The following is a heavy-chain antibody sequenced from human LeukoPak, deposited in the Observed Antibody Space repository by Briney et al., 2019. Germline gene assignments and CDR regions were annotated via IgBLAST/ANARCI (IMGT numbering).Heavy chain of an antibody. CDR2: IYSGGST. CDR1: GYTFSGYY. Sequence: SCKTFGYTFSGYYMSWVRQAPGKGLEWVSVIYSGGSTYYADSVKGRFTISRDNSKNTLYLQMNSLRAEDTAVYYCARDSSGYYDWGQGTLVTVSS. J-gene: IGHJ4*02. V-gene: IGHV3-66*01. CDR3: ARDSSGYYD. D-gene: IGHD3-22*01.